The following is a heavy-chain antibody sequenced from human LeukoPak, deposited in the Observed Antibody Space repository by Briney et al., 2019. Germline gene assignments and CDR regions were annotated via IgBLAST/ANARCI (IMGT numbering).Heavy chain of an antibody. D-gene: IGHD6-6*01. Sequence: PGGSLRLSCAASGFTFSSYGMHWVRQAPGKGLEWVAFIRYDGSNKYYADSVKGRFTISRDNSKNTLYLQMNSLRGEDMALYYCAKGLVGSSIADFFDYWGQGILVTVSS. V-gene: IGHV3-30*02. CDR3: AKGLVGSSIADFFDY. J-gene: IGHJ4*02. CDR1: GFTFSSYG. CDR2: IRYDGSNK.